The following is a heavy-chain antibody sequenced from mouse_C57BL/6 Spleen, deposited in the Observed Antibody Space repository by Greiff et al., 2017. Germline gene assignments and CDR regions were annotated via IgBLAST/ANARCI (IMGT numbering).Heavy chain of an antibody. CDR1: GFTFSDYG. J-gene: IGHJ3*01. CDR2: ISSGSSTI. V-gene: IGHV5-17*01. D-gene: IGHD2-5*01. CDR3: AREGYSNFAWFAY. Sequence: EVQLQESGGGLVKPGGSLTLSCAASGFTFSDYGMHWVRQAPEKGLEWVAYISSGSSTIYYADTVKGRFTISRDNAKHTLFLQMTSRRSEYTAVYYCAREGYSNFAWFAYWGQGTLVTVSA.